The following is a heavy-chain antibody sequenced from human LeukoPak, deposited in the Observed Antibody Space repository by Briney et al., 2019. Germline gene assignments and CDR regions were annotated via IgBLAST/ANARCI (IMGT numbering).Heavy chain of an antibody. CDR2: ISYDGRNK. J-gene: IGHJ3*01. D-gene: IGHD2-15*01. Sequence: PGGSLRLSCAASEFTFNNHDMHWVRQAPGKGLEWVAVISYDGRNKYYADSVKGRFTISRDNSKNTLNLQMNSLRTEDTAVFYCAKPRDIDSWAFDVWGQGTMVTVSS. V-gene: IGHV3-30*18. CDR1: EFTFNNHD. CDR3: AKPRDIDSWAFDV.